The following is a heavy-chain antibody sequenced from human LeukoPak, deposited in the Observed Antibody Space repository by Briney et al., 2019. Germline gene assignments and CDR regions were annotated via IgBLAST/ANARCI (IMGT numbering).Heavy chain of an antibody. V-gene: IGHV1-69*11. CDR3: ARDRVRVSWFDP. D-gene: IGHD3-22*01. CDR2: IIPILGTA. Sequence: SVKVSCKASGGTFSSYAISWVRQAPGQGLEWMGRIIPILGTANYAQKFQGRVTITTDESTSTAYMELSSLRSEDTAVYYCARDRVRVSWFDPWGQGTLVTVSS. CDR1: GGTFSSYA. J-gene: IGHJ5*02.